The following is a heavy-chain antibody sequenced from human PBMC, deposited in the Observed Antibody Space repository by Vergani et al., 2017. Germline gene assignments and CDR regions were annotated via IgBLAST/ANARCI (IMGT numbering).Heavy chain of an antibody. Sequence: EVQLVQSGAEVKKPGESLKISCRASGYSFTSYWSGWVRQMPGKGLEWMGFIYPGDSATRYSPSFQGKVTISADKSISTAYLQWSSLKASDTAMYYCARQSRHSSWYDAFDSWGQGTMVTVSS. J-gene: IGHJ3*02. D-gene: IGHD6-13*01. CDR2: IYPGDSAT. V-gene: IGHV5-51*03. CDR1: GYSFTSYW. CDR3: ARQSRHSSWYDAFDS.